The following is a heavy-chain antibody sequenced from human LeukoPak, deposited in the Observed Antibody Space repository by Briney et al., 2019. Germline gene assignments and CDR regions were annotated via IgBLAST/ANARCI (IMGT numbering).Heavy chain of an antibody. CDR2: ISSSSSYI. Sequence: GGSLRLSCAASGFTFSSYSMNWVRQAPGKGLEWVSSISSSSSYIYYADSVKGRFTISRDNAKHSLYLQMNSLRAEDTAVYYCARDQGENVLRFLEWSDYAFDIWGQGTMVTVSS. V-gene: IGHV3-21*01. D-gene: IGHD3-3*01. CDR3: ARDQGENVLRFLEWSDYAFDI. J-gene: IGHJ3*02. CDR1: GFTFSSYS.